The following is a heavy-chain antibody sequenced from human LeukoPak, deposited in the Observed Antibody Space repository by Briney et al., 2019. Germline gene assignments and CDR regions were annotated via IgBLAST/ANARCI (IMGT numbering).Heavy chain of an antibody. V-gene: IGHV4-39*01. CDR1: GGSIISGSYS. CDR3: ASIVGAIHFDY. D-gene: IGHD1-26*01. J-gene: IGHJ4*02. Sequence: SETLSLTCTVSGGSIISGSYSWGWIRQPPGKGLEWVGTIYYSGSTYYNPSRKSRVTISVDTSKNRFSLKLRSVTAADTAVYYCASIVGAIHFDYWGQGTLVTVSS. CDR2: IYYSGST.